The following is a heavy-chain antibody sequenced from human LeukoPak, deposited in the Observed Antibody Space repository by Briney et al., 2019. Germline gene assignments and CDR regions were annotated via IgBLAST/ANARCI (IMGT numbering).Heavy chain of an antibody. J-gene: IGHJ4*02. D-gene: IGHD2-2*01. V-gene: IGHV3-30-3*01. CDR2: ISYDGSNK. Sequence: GGSLRLSCAASGFTFSGYAMHWVRQAPGKGLEWVAVISYDGSNKYYADSVKGRFTISRDNSKNTLYLQMNSLRAEDTAVYYCARDRGDIVVVPAAVIRGNWGQGTLVTVSS. CDR1: GFTFSGYA. CDR3: ARDRGDIVVVPAAVIRGN.